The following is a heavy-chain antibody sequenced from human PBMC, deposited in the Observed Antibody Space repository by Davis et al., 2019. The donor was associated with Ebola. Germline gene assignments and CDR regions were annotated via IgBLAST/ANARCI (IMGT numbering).Heavy chain of an antibody. J-gene: IGHJ4*02. Sequence: SETLSLTCTVSGGSISSSSYYWGWIRQPPGKGLEWIGEINHSGSTNYNPSLKSRVTISVDTSKNQFSLKLSSVTAADTAVYYCARGRGRITIFGVATYYFDYWGQGTLVTVSS. V-gene: IGHV4-39*07. CDR3: ARGRGRITIFGVATYYFDY. CDR2: INHSGST. CDR1: GGSISSSSYY. D-gene: IGHD3-3*01.